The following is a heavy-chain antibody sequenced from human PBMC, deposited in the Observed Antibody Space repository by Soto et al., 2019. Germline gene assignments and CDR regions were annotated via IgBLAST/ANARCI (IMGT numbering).Heavy chain of an antibody. J-gene: IGHJ4*02. Sequence: QITLNESGPTVVRPTETLTLTCRFSGFSLTTSGVGVGWIRQSPGKAPEWLALIYWDYDKRYSATLKSRLTITNYTSKNQVVLTVSDLDPTDTATYYCAHRVLRTVFGLVTTTAIYFDFWGQGTPVAVSS. CDR3: AHRVLRTVFGLVTTTAIYFDF. CDR2: IYWDYDK. D-gene: IGHD3-3*01. CDR1: GFSLTTSGVG. V-gene: IGHV2-5*02.